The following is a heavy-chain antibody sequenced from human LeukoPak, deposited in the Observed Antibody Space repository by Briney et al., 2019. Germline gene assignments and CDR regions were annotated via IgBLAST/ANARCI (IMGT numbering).Heavy chain of an antibody. D-gene: IGHD3-22*01. CDR1: GGSISSYY. Sequence: SETLSLTCTVSGGSISSYYWSWIRQPPGKGLEWIGYIYYSGSTNYNPSLKSRVTISVDTSKNQFSLKLSSVTAADTAVYYCATYDSSGYFFDYWGQGTLVTVSS. J-gene: IGHJ4*02. V-gene: IGHV4-59*01. CDR3: ATYDSSGYFFDY. CDR2: IYYSGST.